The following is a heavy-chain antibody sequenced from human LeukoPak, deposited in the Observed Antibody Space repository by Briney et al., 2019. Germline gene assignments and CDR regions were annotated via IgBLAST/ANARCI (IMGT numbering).Heavy chain of an antibody. V-gene: IGHV3-48*03. CDR3: ARGFGVVVY. Sequence: GGSLRLSCAVSGFTFSSYEMNWVRQAPGKGLEWVSYISSSGSTIYYEDSVKGRFTISRDNAKNSLYLQMNSLRAEDTAVYYCARGFGVVVYWGQGTLVTVSS. D-gene: IGHD3-3*01. J-gene: IGHJ4*02. CDR1: GFTFSSYE. CDR2: ISSSGSTI.